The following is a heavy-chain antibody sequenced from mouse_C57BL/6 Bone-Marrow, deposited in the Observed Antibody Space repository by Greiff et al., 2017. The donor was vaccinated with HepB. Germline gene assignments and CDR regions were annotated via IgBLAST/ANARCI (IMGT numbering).Heavy chain of an antibody. Sequence: VQLKESGPGLVAPSQSLSITCTVSGFSLPSYGVHWVRQPPGKGLEWLVVIWSDGSTTYNSALKSRLSISKDNSKSQVFLKMNSRQTDDTAMYYCARHGLGQGYFDYWGQGTTLTVSS. V-gene: IGHV2-6-1*01. CDR2: IWSDGST. D-gene: IGHD3-3*01. CDR1: GFSLPSYG. CDR3: ARHGLGQGYFDY. J-gene: IGHJ2*01.